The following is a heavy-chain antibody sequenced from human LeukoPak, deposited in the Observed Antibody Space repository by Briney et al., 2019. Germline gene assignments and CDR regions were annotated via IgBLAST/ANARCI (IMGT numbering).Heavy chain of an antibody. Sequence: SETLSLTCGVYGGSFSGYYWSWIRQPPGKGLEWIGEINHSGSTYYNPSLKSRVTISVDTSKNQFSLKLSSVTAADTAVYYCARTYDSSGYYPRDLDYWGQGTLVTVSS. D-gene: IGHD3-22*01. CDR2: INHSGST. J-gene: IGHJ4*02. CDR1: GGSFSGYY. V-gene: IGHV4-34*01. CDR3: ARTYDSSGYYPRDLDY.